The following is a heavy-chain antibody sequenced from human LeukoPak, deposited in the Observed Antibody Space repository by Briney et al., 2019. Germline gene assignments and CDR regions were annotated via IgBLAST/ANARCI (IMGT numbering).Heavy chain of an antibody. Sequence: GGSLRLSCAASGFTFSSYAMHWVRQAPGKGLEWVAVISYDGSNKYYADSVKGRFTISRDNSKNTLCLQMNSLRAEDTAVYYCARGGDIVVVTAALDYWGQGTLVTVSS. CDR3: ARGGDIVVVTAALDY. CDR1: GFTFSSYA. CDR2: ISYDGSNK. D-gene: IGHD2-21*02. J-gene: IGHJ4*02. V-gene: IGHV3-30*04.